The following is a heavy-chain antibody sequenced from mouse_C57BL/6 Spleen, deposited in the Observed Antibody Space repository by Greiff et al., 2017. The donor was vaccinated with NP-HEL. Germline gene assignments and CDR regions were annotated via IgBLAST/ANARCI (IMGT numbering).Heavy chain of an antibody. CDR1: GYTFTSYW. J-gene: IGHJ1*03. CDR3: ASGGNYYGAFDV. CDR2: IDPSDSYT. D-gene: IGHD1-1*01. V-gene: IGHV1-69*01. Sequence: QVQLKESGAELVMPGASVKLSCKASGYTFTSYWMHWVKQRPGQGLEWIGEIDPSDSYTNYNQKFKGKSTLTVDKSSSTAYMQLSSLTSEDSAVYYCASGGNYYGAFDVWGTGTTVSVSS.